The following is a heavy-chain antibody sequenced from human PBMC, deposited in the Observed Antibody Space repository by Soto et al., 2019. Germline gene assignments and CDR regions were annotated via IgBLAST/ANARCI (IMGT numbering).Heavy chain of an antibody. D-gene: IGHD1-26*01. J-gene: IGHJ6*02. CDR2: IIPIFGTA. CDR1: GGTFSSCA. CDR3: ARGELNYYYYYGMDV. Sequence: GASVKVSCKASGGTFSSCAISWVRQAPGQGLEWMGGIIPIFGTANYAQKFQGRVTITADESTSTAYMELSSLRSEDTAVYYCARGELNYYYYYGMDVWGQGTTVTVSS. V-gene: IGHV1-69*13.